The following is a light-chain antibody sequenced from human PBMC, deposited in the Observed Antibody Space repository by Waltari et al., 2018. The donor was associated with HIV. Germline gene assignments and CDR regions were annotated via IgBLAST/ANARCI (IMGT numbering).Light chain of an antibody. CDR2: GAS. Sequence: EIVLTQSPGTLSLSPGERATLSCRASQSVSSSSVAWYQQRPGQGPRRLIYGASRGATGRPDRVSGGGSGTDFTVTISRVEPEDFAVYDCQQYGSLPLTCGGGTKVEIK. V-gene: IGKV3-20*01. J-gene: IGKJ4*01. CDR1: QSVSSSS. CDR3: QQYGSLPLT.